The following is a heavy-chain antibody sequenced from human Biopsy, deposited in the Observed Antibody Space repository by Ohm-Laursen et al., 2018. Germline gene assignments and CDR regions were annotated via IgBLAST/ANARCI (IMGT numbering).Heavy chain of an antibody. CDR1: GGSVSSSNYY. V-gene: IGHV4-61*01. D-gene: IGHD5-12*01. Sequence: GTLSLTCSVSGGSVSSSNYYWNWIRQPPGKGLEWIGYIYYSGSTNYNPSLKSRVTISVDTSRNQFSLKLSSVTAADTAVYYCAGRPWPNAFDIWGQGTMVTVSS. CDR3: AGRPWPNAFDI. CDR2: IYYSGST. J-gene: IGHJ3*02.